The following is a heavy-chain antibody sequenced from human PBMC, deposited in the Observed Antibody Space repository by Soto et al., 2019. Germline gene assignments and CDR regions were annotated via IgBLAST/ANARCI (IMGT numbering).Heavy chain of an antibody. CDR2: INPSGGST. Sequence: WASVKVSCKASGYTFTSYYMHWVRQAPGQGLEWMGIINPSGGSTSYAQKFQGRVTMTRNTSTSTAYMELSSLRSEDTAVYYCAREREGSGFDPWGQGTLVTVSA. CDR3: AREREGSGFDP. CDR1: GYTFTSYY. V-gene: IGHV1-46*01. J-gene: IGHJ5*02. D-gene: IGHD1-26*01.